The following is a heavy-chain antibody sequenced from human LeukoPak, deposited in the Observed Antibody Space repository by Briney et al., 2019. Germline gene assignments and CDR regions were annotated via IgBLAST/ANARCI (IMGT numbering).Heavy chain of an antibody. Sequence: PGGSLRLSCVASGFSISSCWMSWVRQAPGEGLEGVANLKQDGSEKNFVDSVKGRFTISRDNAKNSLYLEMNSLRAEDTAVYYCARELGSGIDYWGRGTLVTVSS. CDR2: LKQDGSEK. J-gene: IGHJ4*02. V-gene: IGHV3-7*05. CDR1: GFSISSCW. CDR3: ARELGSGIDY. D-gene: IGHD2-15*01.